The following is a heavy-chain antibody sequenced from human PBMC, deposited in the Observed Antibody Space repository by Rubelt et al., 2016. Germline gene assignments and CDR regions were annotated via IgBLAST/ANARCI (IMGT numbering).Heavy chain of an antibody. D-gene: IGHD6-19*01. CDR1: SSSG. CDR2: LDTDGSST. J-gene: IGHJ4*02. Sequence: SSSGMHWVRQAPGKGLVWVSRLDTDGSSTKYADSAKGRFTISRDIAKNTVYLQMNSLRVEATAMYYCARSWGSSFSDYWGQGTLVTVSS. CDR3: ARSWGSSFSDY. V-gene: IGHV3-74*01.